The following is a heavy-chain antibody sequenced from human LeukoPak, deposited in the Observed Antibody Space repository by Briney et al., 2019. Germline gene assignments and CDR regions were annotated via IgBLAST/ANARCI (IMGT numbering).Heavy chain of an antibody. V-gene: IGHV3-7*01. D-gene: IGHD1-26*01. CDR1: GFTFSSYW. Sequence: GGSLRLSCAASGFTFSSYWMSWVRQAPGKGLEWVANIKQDGSEKYYVDSVKGRFTISRDNAKNSLYLQMNSLRAEDTAVYYCASSGSYLSNAFDIWGQGTMVTVSS. CDR2: IKQDGSEK. J-gene: IGHJ3*02. CDR3: ASSGSYLSNAFDI.